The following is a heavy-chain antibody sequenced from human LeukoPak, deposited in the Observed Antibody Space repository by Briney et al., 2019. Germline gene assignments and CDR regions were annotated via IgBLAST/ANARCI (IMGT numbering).Heavy chain of an antibody. D-gene: IGHD2-21*02. J-gene: IGHJ4*02. CDR1: GYSFTSYW. V-gene: IGHV5-51*01. CDR3: ARPAYCGGDCYPGSWYFDY. CDR2: IYPGDSDT. Sequence: AGESLKISCKGSGYSFTSYWIGWVRQMPGKGLEWMGIIYPGDSDTRYSPSFQGQVTISADKSISTAYLQWSSLKASDTAMYYCARPAYCGGDCYPGSWYFDYWGQGTLVTVSS.